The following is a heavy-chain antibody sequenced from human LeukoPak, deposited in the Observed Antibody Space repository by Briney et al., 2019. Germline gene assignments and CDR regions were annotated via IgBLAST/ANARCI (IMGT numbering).Heavy chain of an antibody. Sequence: QAGGSLRLSCAASGFTFSSYAMSWVRQAPGKGLEWASAIGGSGGSTYYADSVKGRFTISRDNSKNTLFLQMNSLRAEDTAVYYCAKGLRDGYNYGAFDIWGQGTMVTVSS. CDR3: AKGLRDGYNYGAFDI. D-gene: IGHD5-12*01. V-gene: IGHV3-23*01. CDR1: GFTFSSYA. CDR2: IGGSGGST. J-gene: IGHJ3*02.